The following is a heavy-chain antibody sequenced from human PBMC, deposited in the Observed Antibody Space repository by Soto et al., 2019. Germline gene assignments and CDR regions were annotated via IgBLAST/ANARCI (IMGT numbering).Heavy chain of an antibody. CDR1: GYTFTSYA. CDR2: INAGNGNT. V-gene: IGHV1-3*01. D-gene: IGHD1-26*01. Sequence: ASVKVSCKASGYTFTSYAMHWVRQTPGQRLEWMGWINAGNGNTKYSQKFQGRVTITRDISVSTAYMELSSLRSEATAVYYCARDFYSGCYYGAFDIWGQGTMVTVSS. J-gene: IGHJ3*02. CDR3: ARDFYSGCYYGAFDI.